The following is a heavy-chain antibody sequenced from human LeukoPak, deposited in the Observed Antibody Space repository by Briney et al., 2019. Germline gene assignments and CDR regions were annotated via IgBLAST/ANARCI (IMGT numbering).Heavy chain of an antibody. CDR2: ISGSGGST. CDR1: GFTFRNYA. V-gene: IGHV3-23*01. J-gene: IGHJ4*02. D-gene: IGHD6-13*01. Sequence: GGSLRLSCAASGFTFRNYAMSWVRQAPGKGLEWVSVISGSGGSTHYSDSVKGRFTVSRDNAKNSLYLQMNTLRAEDTAVYYCAKGGRSSSWYWVYWGQGTLVTVSS. CDR3: AKGGRSSSWYWVY.